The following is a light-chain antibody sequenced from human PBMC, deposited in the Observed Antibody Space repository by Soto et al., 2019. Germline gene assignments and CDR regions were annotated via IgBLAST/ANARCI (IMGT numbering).Light chain of an antibody. Sequence: QSALTQPPSASGSPGQSVTISCTGTSSDVGGYNFVSWYQHHPGKAPKVLIFDVNKRPSGVPDRFSGSKSGNTASLTVSGLQAEDEADYYCRSPAGSDNPFVFGAGTKLTVL. J-gene: IGLJ1*01. CDR1: SSDVGGYNF. V-gene: IGLV2-8*01. CDR2: DVN. CDR3: RSPAGSDNPFV.